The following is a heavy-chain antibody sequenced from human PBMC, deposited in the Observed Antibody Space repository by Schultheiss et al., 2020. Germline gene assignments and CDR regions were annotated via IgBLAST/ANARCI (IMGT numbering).Heavy chain of an antibody. CDR1: GFTFSSYG. Sequence: GWSLRLSFAASGFTFSSYGMHWVRQAPGKGLEWVAVISYDGSNKYYADSVKGRFTISRDNSKNTLYLQMNSLRAEDTAVYYCAKGVGNWGQGTLVTVSS. D-gene: IGHD2-15*01. J-gene: IGHJ4*02. CDR2: ISYDGSNK. CDR3: AKGVGN. V-gene: IGHV3-30*18.